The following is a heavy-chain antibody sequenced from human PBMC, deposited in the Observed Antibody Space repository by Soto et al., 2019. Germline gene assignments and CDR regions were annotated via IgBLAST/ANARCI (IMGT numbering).Heavy chain of an antibody. Sequence: QVQLLQPGAEVKKPGSSVRVSCEASGGTFRTYAISWVRQAPGQGLEWMGEIIPIFGTVNYAQKFQGRVTITADESTNTVYMDLRSLRSEDTAVYYCAKGAVAGTPTSYYYYGMDVWGQGTTVTVSS. J-gene: IGHJ6*02. V-gene: IGHV1-69*12. CDR3: AKGAVAGTPTSYYYYGMDV. CDR2: IIPIFGTV. CDR1: GGTFRTYA. D-gene: IGHD6-19*01.